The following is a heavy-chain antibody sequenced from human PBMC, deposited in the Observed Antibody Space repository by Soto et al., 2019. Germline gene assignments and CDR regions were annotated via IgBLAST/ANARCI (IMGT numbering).Heavy chain of an antibody. CDR1: GDSVSSNSAA. Sequence: KQSQTLSLTCAISGDSVSSNSAAWNWIRQSPSRGLEWLGRTYYRSKWYNDYAVSVKSRITINPDTSKNQFSLQLNSVTPEDTAVYYCARVAVAPKSDYYYYGMDVWGQGTTVTVSS. V-gene: IGHV6-1*01. D-gene: IGHD6-19*01. J-gene: IGHJ6*02. CDR2: TYYRSKWYN. CDR3: ARVAVAPKSDYYYYGMDV.